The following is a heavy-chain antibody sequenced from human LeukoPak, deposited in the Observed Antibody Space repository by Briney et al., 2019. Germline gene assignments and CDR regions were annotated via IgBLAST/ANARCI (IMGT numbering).Heavy chain of an antibody. D-gene: IGHD5-12*01. CDR1: GYTFTGYY. CDR3: AQVATDY. V-gene: IGHV1-2*02. CDR2: INPNSGAP. Sequence: ASVKVSYKASGYTFTGYYIHWVRQAPGQGLEWMGWINPNSGAPNYAQKFQDRVTMTRDTSISTVYMELTRLRSDDTAVYYCAQVATDYWGQGTLVTVSS. J-gene: IGHJ4*02.